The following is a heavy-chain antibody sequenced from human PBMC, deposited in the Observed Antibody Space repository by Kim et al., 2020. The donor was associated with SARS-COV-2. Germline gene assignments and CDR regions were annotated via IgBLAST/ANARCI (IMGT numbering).Heavy chain of an antibody. J-gene: IGHJ4*02. Sequence: SVKGRFTISRDNSKNTLYLQMNSLRAEDTAVYYCAKDIGDIVGATEYLDYWGQGTLVTVSS. V-gene: IGHV3-30*02. CDR3: AKDIGDIVGATEYLDY. D-gene: IGHD1-26*01.